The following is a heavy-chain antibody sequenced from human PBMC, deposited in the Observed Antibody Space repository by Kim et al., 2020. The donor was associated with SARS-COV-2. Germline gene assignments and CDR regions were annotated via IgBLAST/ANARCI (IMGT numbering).Heavy chain of an antibody. CDR1: GITISNSD. Sequence: GGSLRLSCAASGITISNSDMNWVRQAPGKGLEWVSYISGRSGATYYTDSVKGRFTTSRDDSGTTVLLQMNSLRADDTAVYYCVRGLMENWGQGTLVSVYS. CDR2: ISGRSGAT. V-gene: IGHV3-23*01. J-gene: IGHJ4*02. CDR3: VRGLMEN. D-gene: IGHD3-3*01.